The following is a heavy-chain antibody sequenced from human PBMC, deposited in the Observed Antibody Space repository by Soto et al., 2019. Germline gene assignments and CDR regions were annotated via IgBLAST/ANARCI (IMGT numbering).Heavy chain of an antibody. CDR1: GGTFSSYA. J-gene: IGHJ6*02. Sequence: SVKVSCKASGGTFSSYAICWVRQAPGQGLEWMGGIIPIFGTANYAQKFQGRVTITADESTSTAYMELSSLRSEDTAVYYCARDSCGGSCYDYYYGMDVWGQGTTVTVSS. V-gene: IGHV1-69*13. CDR2: IIPIFGTA. CDR3: ARDSCGGSCYDYYYGMDV. D-gene: IGHD2-15*01.